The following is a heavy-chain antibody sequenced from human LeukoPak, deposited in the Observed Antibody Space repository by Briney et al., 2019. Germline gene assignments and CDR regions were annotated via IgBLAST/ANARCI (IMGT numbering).Heavy chain of an antibody. J-gene: IGHJ4*02. CDR3: ARSLRYFDWLHTSYYFDY. Sequence: GGSLRLSCAASGFTFSSYWMSWVHQAPGKGLEWVANIKQDGSEKYYVDSVKGRFTISRDNAKNSPYLQMNSLRAEDTAVYYCARSLRYFDWLHTSYYFDYWGQGTLVTVSS. CDR2: IKQDGSEK. D-gene: IGHD3-9*01. V-gene: IGHV3-7*01. CDR1: GFTFSSYW.